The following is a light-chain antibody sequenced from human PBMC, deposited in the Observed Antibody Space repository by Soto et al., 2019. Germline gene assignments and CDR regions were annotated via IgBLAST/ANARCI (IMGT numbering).Light chain of an antibody. CDR1: SGDVGAYNS. J-gene: IGLJ1*01. Sequence: QPVLTQPASVSGSPGQSITFSCTGTSGDVGAYNSVSWYQQHPGKAPKLMIYDVSNRPSGVSNRFSGSKSGNTASLTISGLQAEDEADYYCNSYTTSTLSYLFGTGTKVTVL. CDR2: DVS. CDR3: NSYTTSTLSYL. V-gene: IGLV2-14*03.